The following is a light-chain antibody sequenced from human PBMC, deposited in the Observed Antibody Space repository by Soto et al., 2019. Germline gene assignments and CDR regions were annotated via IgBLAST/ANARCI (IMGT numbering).Light chain of an antibody. CDR3: QQANSFPFT. CDR2: AAS. Sequence: DIQMTQSPSSVSASVGDRVTITCRASQAITRSLAWYQQKPGEAPKLLIYAASILQSGVPSRFSGSGSGTDFTLTITTLQPEDSASYYCQQANSFPFTFRPGTKV. V-gene: IGKV1-12*01. J-gene: IGKJ3*01. CDR1: QAITRS.